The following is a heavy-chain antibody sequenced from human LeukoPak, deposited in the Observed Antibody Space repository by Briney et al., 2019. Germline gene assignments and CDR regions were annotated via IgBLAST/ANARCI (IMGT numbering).Heavy chain of an antibody. J-gene: IGHJ5*02. CDR2: ISSSSSYI. V-gene: IGHV3-21*01. CDR3: ARAEDIVVVPAAMGP. CDR1: GFTFSSYS. Sequence: GGSLRLSCAASGFTFSSYSVNWVRQAPGKGLEWVSSISSSSSYIYYADSVKGRFTISRDNAKNSLYLQMNSLRAEDTAVYYCARAEDIVVVPAAMGPWGQGTLVTVSS. D-gene: IGHD2-2*01.